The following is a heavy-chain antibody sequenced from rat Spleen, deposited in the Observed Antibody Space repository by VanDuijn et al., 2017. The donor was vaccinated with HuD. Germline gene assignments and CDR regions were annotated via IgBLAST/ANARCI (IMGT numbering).Heavy chain of an antibody. J-gene: IGHJ2*01. D-gene: IGHD1-11*01. Sequence: QVQLKESGPGLVKPSLTLSLTCTVSGFSLSSYGVIWVRQPPGKGLEWMGVIWSNGNTNYNSALKSRLSISRDTSKSQLFLQMNNLQTEDTATYYCARDNAEGMDYWGQGVMVTVSS. CDR3: ARDNAEGMDY. CDR2: IWSNGNT. CDR1: GFSLSSYG. V-gene: IGHV2-13*01.